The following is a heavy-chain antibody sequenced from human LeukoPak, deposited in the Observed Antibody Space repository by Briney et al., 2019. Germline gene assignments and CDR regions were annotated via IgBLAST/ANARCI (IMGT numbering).Heavy chain of an antibody. D-gene: IGHD3-22*01. CDR1: GYSFTSYY. V-gene: IGHV1-46*01. Sequence: ASVKVFCKTSGYSFTSYYIHWVRQAPGQGLEWMGMINPSGGSTNYAQTFQGRVTMTRDMSTSTVYMELSSLRSEDTAVYYCARNYDRRPFDYWGQGTLVTVSS. CDR2: INPSGGST. J-gene: IGHJ4*02. CDR3: ARNYDRRPFDY.